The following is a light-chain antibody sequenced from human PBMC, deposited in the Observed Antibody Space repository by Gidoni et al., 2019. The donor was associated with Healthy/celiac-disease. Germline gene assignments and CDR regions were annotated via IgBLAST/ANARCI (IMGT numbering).Light chain of an antibody. Sequence: DIQMTQSPSSLSASVGDRVTITCQASQDISNYLQWYQQKPGKAPKLLIYDASNLETGVPSRFSGSGSGTDFTFTISSLQPEDIATYYCQQYDNLPRTFGQGTKLEIK. CDR2: DAS. V-gene: IGKV1-33*01. CDR1: QDISNY. J-gene: IGKJ2*01. CDR3: QQYDNLPRT.